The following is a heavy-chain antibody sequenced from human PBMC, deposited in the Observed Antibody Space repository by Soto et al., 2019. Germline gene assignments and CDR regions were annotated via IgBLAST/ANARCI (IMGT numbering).Heavy chain of an antibody. CDR2: IWYDGSNK. CDR3: ARTNYDFWSGYYTSYYYYYMDV. J-gene: IGHJ6*03. Sequence: QVQLVESGGGVVQPGRSLRLSCAASGFTFSSYGMHWVRQAPGKGLEWVAVIWYDGSNKYYADSVKGRFTISRDNSKNTLYLQMNSLRAEDTAVYYCARTNYDFWSGYYTSYYYYYMDVWGKGTTVTVSS. CDR1: GFTFSSYG. D-gene: IGHD3-3*01. V-gene: IGHV3-33*01.